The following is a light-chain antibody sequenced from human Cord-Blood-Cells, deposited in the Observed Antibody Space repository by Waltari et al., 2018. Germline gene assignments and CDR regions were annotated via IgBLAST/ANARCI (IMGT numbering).Light chain of an antibody. CDR1: SSDVGGYNY. Sequence: QSALTQPASVSGSPGQSTTISCTGTSSDVGGYNYFSWYQQHPGKAPKLMIYDVSNGPSGVSNRFSGSKSGNTASLTISGLQAEDEADYYCSSYTSSSTWVFGGGTKLTVL. J-gene: IGLJ3*02. V-gene: IGLV2-14*01. CDR2: DVS. CDR3: SSYTSSSTWV.